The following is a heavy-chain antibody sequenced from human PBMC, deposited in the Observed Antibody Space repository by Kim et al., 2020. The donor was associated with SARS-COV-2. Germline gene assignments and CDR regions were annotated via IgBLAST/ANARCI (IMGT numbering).Heavy chain of an antibody. D-gene: IGHD4-17*01. J-gene: IGHJ4*02. Sequence: ADSGKGRFTISRDNSKNTLYLQMNSLRAEDTAVYYCARDWIYGDNTFDYWGQGTLVTVSS. V-gene: IGHV3-30*01. CDR3: ARDWIYGDNTFDY.